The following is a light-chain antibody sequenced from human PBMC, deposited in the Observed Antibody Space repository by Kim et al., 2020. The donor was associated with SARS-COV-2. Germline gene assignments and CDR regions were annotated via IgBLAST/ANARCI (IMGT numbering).Light chain of an antibody. Sequence: SYELTQPPSVSVSPGQTASITCSGDKLGDKYACWYQQKPGQSPVLVIYQDSKRPSGIPERFSGSNSGNTATLTISGTQPMDEADYYCQAWHSSTSVFGGG. CDR3: QAWHSSTSV. J-gene: IGLJ2*01. V-gene: IGLV3-1*01. CDR2: QDS. CDR1: KLGDKY.